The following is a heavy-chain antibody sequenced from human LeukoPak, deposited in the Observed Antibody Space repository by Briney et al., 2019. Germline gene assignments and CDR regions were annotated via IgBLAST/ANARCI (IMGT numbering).Heavy chain of an antibody. J-gene: IGHJ4*02. CDR2: IYHSGST. CDR1: GGSISSGGYY. V-gene: IGHV4-30-2*01. D-gene: IGHD3-3*01. CDR3: ALLRFLEWLPIDY. Sequence: SQTLSLTCTVPGGSISSGGYYWSWIRQPPGKGLEWIGYIYHSGSTYYNPSLKSRVTISVDRSKNQLSLKLSSVTAADTAVYYCALLRFLEWLPIDYWGQGTLVTVSS.